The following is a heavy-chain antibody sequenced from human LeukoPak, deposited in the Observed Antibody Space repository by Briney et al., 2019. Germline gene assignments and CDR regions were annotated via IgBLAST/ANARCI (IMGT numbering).Heavy chain of an antibody. CDR1: GYIFTNHY. J-gene: IGHJ5*02. V-gene: IGHV1-46*01. D-gene: IGHD4-23*01. Sequence: ASVKVSCKASGYIFTNHYMHWVRQAPGQGLEWMGLINPSGSSTLYAEKFRGRIIMTRDMSTATDYMELSSLRSEDTAVYYCARDNSIADRGWWFDPWGQGALVTVSS. CDR3: ARDNSIADRGWWFDP. CDR2: INPSGSST.